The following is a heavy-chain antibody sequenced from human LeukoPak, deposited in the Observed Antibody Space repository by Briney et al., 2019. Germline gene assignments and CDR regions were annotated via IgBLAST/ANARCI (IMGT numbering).Heavy chain of an antibody. D-gene: IGHD1-7*01. V-gene: IGHV3-64*01. J-gene: IGHJ4*02. CDR3: ARGNWNYFYFDY. CDR1: GFTFSSYA. Sequence: GGSLRLSCAASGFTFSSYAMHWVRQAPGKGLEYVSAISSNGGSTYYANSVKGRFTISRDNSKNTLYLQKGSLRAEDMAVYYCARGNWNYFYFDYWGQGTLVTVSS. CDR2: ISSNGGST.